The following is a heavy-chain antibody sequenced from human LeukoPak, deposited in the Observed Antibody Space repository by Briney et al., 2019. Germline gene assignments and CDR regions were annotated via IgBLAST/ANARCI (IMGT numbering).Heavy chain of an antibody. CDR3: ARAPPLPCCGDCFSWFDP. J-gene: IGHJ5*02. CDR1: GGSISSGGYY. V-gene: IGHV4-31*03. D-gene: IGHD2-21*02. Sequence: PSETLSLTCTVSGGSISSGGYYWSWIRQHPGKGLEWIGYIYYSGSTYYNPSLKRRVTISVDTSKNQFSLKLSSVTAADTAVYYCARAPPLPCCGDCFSWFDPWGQGTLVTVSS. CDR2: IYYSGST.